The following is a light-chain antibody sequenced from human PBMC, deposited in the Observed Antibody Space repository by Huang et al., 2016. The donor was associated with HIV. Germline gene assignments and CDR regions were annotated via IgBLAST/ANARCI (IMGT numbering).Light chain of an antibody. J-gene: IGKJ1*01. CDR3: QQHGSSPVT. Sequence: EIVLTQSPGSLSLTPGERATLSCRASQSVTSNDLAWYQQKPGQAPRLLIDGASSRASGSPDRFSGSGSGTDFTLTIGRLEPEDFAVYYCQQHGSSPVTFGQGTKVEIK. CDR2: GAS. CDR1: QSVTSND. V-gene: IGKV3-20*01.